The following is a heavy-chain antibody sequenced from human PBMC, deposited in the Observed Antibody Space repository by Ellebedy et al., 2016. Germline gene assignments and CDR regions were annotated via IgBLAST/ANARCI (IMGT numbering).Heavy chain of an antibody. CDR1: GYSFTSYW. D-gene: IGHD3-22*01. CDR3: ARRGYYDSSGYRPYYYGMDV. J-gene: IGHJ6*02. V-gene: IGHV5-51*01. Sequence: GESLKISXKGSGYSFTSYWIGWVRQMPGKGLEWMGIIYPGDSDTRYSPSFQGQVTISADKSISTAYLQWSSLKASDTAMYYCARRGYYDSSGYRPYYYGMDVWGQGTTVTVSS. CDR2: IYPGDSDT.